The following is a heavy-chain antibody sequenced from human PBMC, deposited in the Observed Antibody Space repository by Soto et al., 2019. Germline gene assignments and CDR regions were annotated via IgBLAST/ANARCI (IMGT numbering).Heavy chain of an antibody. J-gene: IGHJ4*02. Sequence: QITLNESGPTVVKPAETLTLTCTFSGFSLTTSGVGVGWIRQSPGKAPEWLALIYWDDDKRYSASLTSRLTITKDTSKNQVVLTMASLDPADTATYYCAHRILRTVFGLVTTTAIYFDFWGQGTPVVVSS. CDR3: AHRILRTVFGLVTTTAIYFDF. CDR2: IYWDDDK. CDR1: GFSLTTSGVG. D-gene: IGHD3-3*01. V-gene: IGHV2-5*02.